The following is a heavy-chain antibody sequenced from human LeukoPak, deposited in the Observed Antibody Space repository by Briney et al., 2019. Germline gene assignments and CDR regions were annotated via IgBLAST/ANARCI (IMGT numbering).Heavy chain of an antibody. V-gene: IGHV1-18*01. CDR1: GYTFTSYG. J-gene: IGHJ4*02. D-gene: IGHD5-24*01. CDR2: ISAYNGNT. CDR3: ARDGAEDGYQYYFDY. Sequence: GASVKVSCKASGYTFTSYGISWVRQAPGQGLEWMGWISAYNGNTNYAQTFQGRLTITADKSTSTAYMELSSLRSEDTAVYYCARDGAEDGYQYYFDYWGQGTLVTVSS.